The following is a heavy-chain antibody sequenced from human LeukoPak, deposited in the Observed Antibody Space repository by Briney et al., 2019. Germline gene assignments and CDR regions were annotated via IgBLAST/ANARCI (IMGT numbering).Heavy chain of an antibody. Sequence: GGSLRLSCAASGFTFSSYSMNWVRQAPGKGLEWVSSISSSSSYIYYADSVKGRFTISRDNAKNSLYLQMNSLRAEDTAVYYCARDRGYSSSPEGWFDPWGQGTLVTVSS. CDR3: ARDRGYSSSPEGWFDP. J-gene: IGHJ5*02. D-gene: IGHD6-13*01. CDR2: ISSSSSYI. CDR1: GFTFSSYS. V-gene: IGHV3-21*01.